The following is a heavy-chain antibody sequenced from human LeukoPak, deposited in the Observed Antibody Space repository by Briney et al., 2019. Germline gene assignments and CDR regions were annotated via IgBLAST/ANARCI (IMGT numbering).Heavy chain of an antibody. Sequence: PGGSLRLSCAASGFVFCAYAMIWVRQARGKGVEGVSLIHNDAATTYYADSVRGRFTVSRDNSNNTLYLEMNSLRAEDTAVYYCAKGKGGTSFNYCFDYWGQGTPVSVSS. CDR3: AKGKGGTSFNYCFDY. V-gene: IGHV3-23*03. D-gene: IGHD2/OR15-2a*01. CDR2: IHNDAATT. J-gene: IGHJ4*02. CDR1: GFVFCAYA.